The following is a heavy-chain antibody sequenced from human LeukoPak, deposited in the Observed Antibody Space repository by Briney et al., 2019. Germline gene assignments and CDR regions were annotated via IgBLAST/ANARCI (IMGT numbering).Heavy chain of an antibody. J-gene: IGHJ4*02. V-gene: IGHV4-34*10. CDR2: ISHAGST. Sequence: SETLTLTCAVYGGSFSDNFWTWIRQPPGKGLEWIGEISHAGSTNYNPSLRHGITMSVDTSKNQFSLKLSSVTAADTAVYYCAREADSSGWTPFVYWGQGTLVTVSS. D-gene: IGHD3-22*01. CDR3: AREADSSGWTPFVY. CDR1: GGSFSDNF.